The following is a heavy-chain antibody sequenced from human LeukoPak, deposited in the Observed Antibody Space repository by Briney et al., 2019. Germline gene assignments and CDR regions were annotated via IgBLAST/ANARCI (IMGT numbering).Heavy chain of an antibody. Sequence: GESLKISCQGSGYTFTTYWITWVRQMPGKGLEWMGNIDPSDSYTNYSPSFQGHVTISADRSINAAYLQWSSLKASDTAMYYCARQGYSSTSFDYWGQGSLVTVSS. J-gene: IGHJ4*02. CDR2: IDPSDSYT. CDR3: ARQGYSSTSFDY. V-gene: IGHV5-10-1*01. D-gene: IGHD6-13*01. CDR1: GYTFTTYW.